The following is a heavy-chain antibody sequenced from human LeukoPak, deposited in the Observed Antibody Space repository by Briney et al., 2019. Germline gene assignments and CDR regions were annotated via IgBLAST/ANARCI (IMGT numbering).Heavy chain of an antibody. Sequence: GGSLRPSCAVSGFTVSNNYMSWVRQGPGKGLEWVSVMYSGGTTVYADSVKGRLTISRDKSRNTVYLQMSSLRVEDTAVYYCARLDLVSGYDYWGQGTLVTVSS. V-gene: IGHV3-66*04. CDR1: GFTVSNNY. J-gene: IGHJ4*02. D-gene: IGHD3-9*01. CDR3: ARLDLVSGYDY. CDR2: MYSGGTT.